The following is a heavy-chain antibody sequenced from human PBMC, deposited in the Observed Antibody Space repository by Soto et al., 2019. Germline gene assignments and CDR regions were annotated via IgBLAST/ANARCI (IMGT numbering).Heavy chain of an antibody. V-gene: IGHV4-59*08. Sequence: QVQLRESGPGLVRPSETLSLTCTVSGGSITGYYWSWIRQPPGQGLEWIGYIYDSGTTTYNAALNSRVTISADTSKNQFSLNLRSVTAADTAVYYCARRNYGEEGYFFDFWGQGLLVTVSS. CDR2: IYDSGTT. J-gene: IGHJ4*02. CDR3: ARRNYGEEGYFFDF. D-gene: IGHD4-17*01. CDR1: GGSITGYY.